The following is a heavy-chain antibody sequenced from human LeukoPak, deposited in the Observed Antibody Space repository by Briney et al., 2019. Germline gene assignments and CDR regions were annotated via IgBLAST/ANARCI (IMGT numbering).Heavy chain of an antibody. V-gene: IGHV1-2*02. CDR1: GYNFTAYH. D-gene: IGHD3-9*01. Sequence: ASVKVSCKASGYNFTAYHMHWVRQAPGQGLQWMGWINPNTGSTNYAQKFQGRVTLTRDTAITTAYMEMSRLRSDDTALYYCARSPHILTGENFDYWGQGTLVTVSS. CDR3: ARSPHILTGENFDY. J-gene: IGHJ4*02. CDR2: INPNTGST.